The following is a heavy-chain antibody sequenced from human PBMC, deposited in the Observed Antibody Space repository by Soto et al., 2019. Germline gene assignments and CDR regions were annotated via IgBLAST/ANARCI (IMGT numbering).Heavy chain of an antibody. V-gene: IGHV4-34*01. CDR3: ARGPDYVWGSYRYGWFDP. CDR2: INHSGST. Sequence: QVQLQQWGAGRLRPSETFSLTWAVYGGSFGGYSWGGIPQPPGRGRGWIGEINHSGSTTYNPPLKSRVTISVDTSKNQFSLKLSSVTAADTAVYYCARGPDYVWGSYRYGWFDPWGQGTLVTVSS. J-gene: IGHJ5*02. D-gene: IGHD3-16*02. CDR1: GGSFGGYS.